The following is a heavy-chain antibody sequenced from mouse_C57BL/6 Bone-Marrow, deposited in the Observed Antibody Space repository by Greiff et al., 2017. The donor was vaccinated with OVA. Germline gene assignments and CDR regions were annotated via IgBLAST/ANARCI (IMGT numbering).Heavy chain of an antibody. J-gene: IGHJ4*01. V-gene: IGHV1-20*01. D-gene: IGHD1-1*01. CDR2: INPYNGDT. CDR3: ARWGYYDSYARDY. CDR1: GYSFTGYF. Sequence: VQLQQSGPELVKPGDSVKISCKASGYSFTGYFMNWVMQSHGKSLEWIGRINPYNGDTFYNQKFKGKATLTVDKSSSTAHMELRSLTSEDSAVYYCARWGYYDSYARDYWGQGTSVTVSS.